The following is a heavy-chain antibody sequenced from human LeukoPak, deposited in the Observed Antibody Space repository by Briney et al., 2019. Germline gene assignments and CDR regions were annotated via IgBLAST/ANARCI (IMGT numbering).Heavy chain of an antibody. CDR2: IYYSGST. CDR3: ARRNRGRKDYFDY. Sequence: SETLSLTCTVSGGSISSSSYYWSWIRQPPGKGLEWIGSIYYSGSTYYNPSLKSRVTISVDTSKNQFSLKLSSVTAADTAVYYCARRNRGRKDYFDYWGQGTLVTVSS. D-gene: IGHD1-14*01. CDR1: GGSISSSSYY. V-gene: IGHV4-39*01. J-gene: IGHJ4*02.